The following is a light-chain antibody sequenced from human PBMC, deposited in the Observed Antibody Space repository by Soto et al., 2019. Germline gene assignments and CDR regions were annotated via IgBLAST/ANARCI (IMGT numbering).Light chain of an antibody. Sequence: QTVVTQEPSFSVSPGRTVTLTCGLSSGSVSTSYYPNWYQQTPGQAPRTLIYNTNIRSSGVPDRFSGSILENKAALTITGAQADDDSDYYCLLYMGSGLWLFGGGTKVTVL. CDR2: NTN. CDR3: LLYMGSGLWL. J-gene: IGLJ3*02. CDR1: SGSVSTSYY. V-gene: IGLV8-61*01.